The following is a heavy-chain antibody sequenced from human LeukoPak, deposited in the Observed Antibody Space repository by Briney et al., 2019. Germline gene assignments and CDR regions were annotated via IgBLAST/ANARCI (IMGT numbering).Heavy chain of an antibody. CDR3: ARRFPYSSSSGWFDP. CDR1: GGSISSGDYY. CDR2: IYYSGST. J-gene: IGHJ5*02. D-gene: IGHD6-6*01. Sequence: PSETLSLTCTVSGGSISSGDYYWSWIRQPPGKGLEWIGYIYYSGSTYYNPSLKSRVTISVDTSKNQFSLKLSSVTAADTAVYYCARRFPYSSSSGWFDPWGQGTLVTVSS. V-gene: IGHV4-30-4*01.